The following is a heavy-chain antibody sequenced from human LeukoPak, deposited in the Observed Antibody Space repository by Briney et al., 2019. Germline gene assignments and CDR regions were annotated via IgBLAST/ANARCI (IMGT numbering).Heavy chain of an antibody. D-gene: IGHD6-19*01. V-gene: IGHV4-59*08. Sequence: SETLSLTCTVSRGSIRSYYWSWIRQPPGKGLEWIGHISYSGTTNYNPSLKSRLTISVDTSKNQFSLKLSSVTAAVTAVYYCASLYSSALYSLVGWGQGTLVTVSS. J-gene: IGHJ4*02. CDR1: RGSIRSYY. CDR2: ISYSGTT. CDR3: ASLYSSALYSLVG.